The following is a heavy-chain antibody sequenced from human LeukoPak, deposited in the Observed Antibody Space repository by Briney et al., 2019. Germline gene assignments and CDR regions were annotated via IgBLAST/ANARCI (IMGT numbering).Heavy chain of an antibody. Sequence: ASVKVSCKASGYTFTNYAFSWVRQAPGQGLEWMGWINTNTGNPTYAQGFTGRFVFSLDTSVSTAYLQISSLKAEDTAVYYCARMEVFSIAAAGTDYWGQGTLVTVSS. V-gene: IGHV7-4-1*02. J-gene: IGHJ4*02. CDR2: INTNTGNP. CDR1: GYTFTNYA. D-gene: IGHD6-13*01. CDR3: ARMEVFSIAAAGTDY.